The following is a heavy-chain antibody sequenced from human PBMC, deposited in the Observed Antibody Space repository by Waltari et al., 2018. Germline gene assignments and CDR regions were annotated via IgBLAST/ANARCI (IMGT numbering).Heavy chain of an antibody. CDR3: AGRRSRTILSIDWYFDL. V-gene: IGHV3-23*03. D-gene: IGHD3-3*02. CDR1: GFTFSSYA. CDR2: IYSGGSST. Sequence: EVQLLESGGGLVQPGGSLRLSCAASGFTFSSYAMSWVRQAPGKGLEWVSVIYSGGSSTYYADSVKGRFTISRDNSKNTLYLQMNSLRAEDTAVYYCAGRRSRTILSIDWYFDLWGRGTLVTVSS. J-gene: IGHJ2*01.